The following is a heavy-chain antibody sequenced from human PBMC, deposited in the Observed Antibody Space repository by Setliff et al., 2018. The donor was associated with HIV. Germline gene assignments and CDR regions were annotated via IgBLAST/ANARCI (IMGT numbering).Heavy chain of an antibody. D-gene: IGHD6-13*01. V-gene: IGHV3-48*01. J-gene: IGHJ4*02. CDR1: GFTFSSYS. CDR3: SRSRAAGFDY. Sequence: GSLRLPCAASGFTFSSYSMNWVRQAPGKGLEWVSYISSSSSTIYYADSVQGRFTIPRDNAKNSLYLQMNSLRAEDTAVDHCSRSRAAGFDYWGQGTLVTVSS. CDR2: ISSSSSTI.